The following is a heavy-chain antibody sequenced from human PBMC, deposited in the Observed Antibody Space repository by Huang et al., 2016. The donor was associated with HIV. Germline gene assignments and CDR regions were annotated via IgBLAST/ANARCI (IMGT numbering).Heavy chain of an antibody. CDR2: IYYSGST. CDR1: GGSIRSDNYY. J-gene: IGHJ4*02. D-gene: IGHD3-10*01. Sequence: QLQLQESGPGLVKPSETLSLTCTVSGGSIRSDNYYWGWIRQPPGKGLEWIGSIYYSGSTYYNPSLKSRFTRTVDTSKNQFSLKMRSVTAADTAVYYCARLPGSITMIRGVITDPYWGQGTLVTVSS. CDR3: ARLPGSITMIRGVITDPY. V-gene: IGHV4-39*01.